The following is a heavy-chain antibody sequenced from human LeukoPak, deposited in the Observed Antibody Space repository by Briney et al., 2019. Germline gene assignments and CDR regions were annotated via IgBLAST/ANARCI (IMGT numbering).Heavy chain of an antibody. CDR1: GFTFSSYA. CDR2: ISSNGGST. Sequence: PGGSLRLSCSASGFTFSSYAMHWVRQAPGKGLEYVSAISSNGGSTYYADSVKGRFTISRDNSKNTLYLQMSSLGAEDTAVYYCVKDLDRQWLVYYFDYWGQGTLVTVSS. V-gene: IGHV3-64D*06. J-gene: IGHJ4*02. D-gene: IGHD6-19*01. CDR3: VKDLDRQWLVYYFDY.